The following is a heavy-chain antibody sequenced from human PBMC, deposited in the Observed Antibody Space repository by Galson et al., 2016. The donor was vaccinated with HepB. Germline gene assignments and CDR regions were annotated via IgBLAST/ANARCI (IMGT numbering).Heavy chain of an antibody. J-gene: IGHJ6*02. V-gene: IGHV3-21*06. CDR1: GFTFTTYS. CDR2: ISSRSRYI. CDR3: ARLGAGAMPTNFERDYYYGMDF. D-gene: IGHD5-24*01. Sequence: SLRLSCAVSGFTFTTYSMSWVRQVPGRGLEWVSSISSRSRYIYYADSVKGRFTISRDNARNSLYLEINSLGAEDTALYYCARLGAGAMPTNFERDYYYGMDFWGQGTTVTVSS.